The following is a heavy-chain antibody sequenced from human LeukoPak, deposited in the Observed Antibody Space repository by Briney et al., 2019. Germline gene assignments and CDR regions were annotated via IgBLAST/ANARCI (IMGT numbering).Heavy chain of an antibody. CDR2: MKSNRDGGTT. Sequence: AGGSLRLSCEVSGYFFPNAYLNWVRQAPGKGLEWVGRMKSNRDGGTTDYAAPVKGRFTISRDDSKNTLYLQMNSLKTGDTAVYYCTTDLSGDFGYWGQGTLVTVSS. D-gene: IGHD7-27*01. CDR3: TTDLSGDFGY. CDR1: GYFFPNAY. J-gene: IGHJ4*02. V-gene: IGHV3-15*01.